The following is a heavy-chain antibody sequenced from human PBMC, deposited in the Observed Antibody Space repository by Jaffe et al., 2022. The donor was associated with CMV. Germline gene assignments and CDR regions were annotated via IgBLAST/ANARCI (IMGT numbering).Heavy chain of an antibody. Sequence: EVQLVESGGGLVQPGGSLRLSCEVSGFTLRSHWMAWVRQTPGKGLEWVANIKEDGSERYYVDSVKGRFTISRDNDKNSLSLQMNILRVEDSATYFCARDAWTDSDHTVGPHWHFDLWGRGTRVTVSS. V-gene: IGHV3-7*03. D-gene: IGHD1-26*01. CDR2: IKEDGSER. CDR3: ARDAWTDSDHTVGPHWHFDL. CDR1: GFTLRSHW. J-gene: IGHJ2*01.